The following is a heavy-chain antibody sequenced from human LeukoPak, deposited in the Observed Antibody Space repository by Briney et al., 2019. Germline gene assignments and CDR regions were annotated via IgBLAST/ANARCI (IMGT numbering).Heavy chain of an antibody. CDR1: AFTVSSNC. Sequence: GSLRLSCTASAFTVSSNCMSWVRQAPGKGLEWVSLIYTAGNTYYADSVKGRFTISRDISKNTLYLQMSSLRTDDTAMYYCARVAVEGREFFQRWGQGTLVTVSS. D-gene: IGHD6-19*01. J-gene: IGHJ1*01. CDR2: IYTAGNT. V-gene: IGHV3-66*02. CDR3: ARVAVEGREFFQR.